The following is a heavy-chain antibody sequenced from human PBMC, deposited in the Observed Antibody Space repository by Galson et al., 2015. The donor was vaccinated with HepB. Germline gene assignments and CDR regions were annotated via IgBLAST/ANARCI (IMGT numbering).Heavy chain of an antibody. J-gene: IGHJ4*02. D-gene: IGHD3-16*01. V-gene: IGHV3-48*04. CDR3: VREGIGGFDS. Sequence: SLRLSCAASTFIFSTYSMNWVRQAPGKGLEWVSYISSSSTTIYYADSVKGRFIISRDNAKNSLYLQMNSLRAEDTAVYFCVREGIGGFDSWGQGTLVTVSS. CDR1: TFIFSTYS. CDR2: ISSSSTTI.